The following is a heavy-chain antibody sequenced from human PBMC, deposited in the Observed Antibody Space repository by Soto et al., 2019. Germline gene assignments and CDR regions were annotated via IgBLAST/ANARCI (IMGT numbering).Heavy chain of an antibody. J-gene: IGHJ4*02. CDR1: GGSISSYY. V-gene: IGHV4-59*01. CDR2: IYYSGRT. Sequence: AAETLSLTCTLCGGSISSYYWSWIRQPPGRGLEWIGYIYYSGRTNYNPSLKSRVTISVDTSKNKSSLKLSSVTAADTAVYYCARTGKKASGGVAFNYGGQGTLLTVPS. CDR3: ARTGKKASGGVAFNY. D-gene: IGHD2-8*01.